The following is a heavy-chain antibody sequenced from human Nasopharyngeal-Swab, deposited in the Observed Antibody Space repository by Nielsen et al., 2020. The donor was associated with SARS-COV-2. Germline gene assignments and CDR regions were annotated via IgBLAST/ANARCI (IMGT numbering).Heavy chain of an antibody. J-gene: IGHJ6*03. V-gene: IGHV4-34*01. CDR2: INHSGST. Sequence: SETLSLTCAVYGGSFSGYYWSWIRQPPGKGLEWIGEINHSGSTNYNPSLKSRVTISVDTSKNQFSLKLSSVTAADTAVYYCASLPWYYYYMDVWGKGTTVTVSS. CDR3: ASLPWYYYYMDV. CDR1: GGSFSGYY.